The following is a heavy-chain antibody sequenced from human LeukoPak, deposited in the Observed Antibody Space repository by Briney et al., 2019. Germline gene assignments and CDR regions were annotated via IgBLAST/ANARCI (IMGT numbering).Heavy chain of an antibody. D-gene: IGHD3-22*01. CDR2: IYYSGST. Sequence: SETLSLTCTVSGGSISSSSYYWGWIRQPPGKGLEWIGSIYYSGSTYYNPSLKSRVTISVDTSKNQFSLKLSSVTAADTAVYYCARDRDPYYYDSSGGNYFDYWGQGTLVPVSS. CDR3: ARDRDPYYYDSSGGNYFDY. J-gene: IGHJ4*02. CDR1: GGSISSSSYY. V-gene: IGHV4-39*07.